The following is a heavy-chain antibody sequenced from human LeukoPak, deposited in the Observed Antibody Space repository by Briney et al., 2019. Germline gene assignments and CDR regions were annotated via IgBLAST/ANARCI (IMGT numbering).Heavy chain of an antibody. CDR2: IWYDGSNK. V-gene: IGHV3-33*01. J-gene: IGHJ4*02. CDR3: ARGTWTTVVTLDY. D-gene: IGHD4-23*01. Sequence: PGRSLRLACAASGFTFSSYGMHWVRQAPGKGLEWVAVIWYDGSNKYYADSVKGRFTISRDNSKNTLYLQMNSLRAEDTAVYYCARGTWTTVVTLDYWGQGTLVTVSS. CDR1: GFTFSSYG.